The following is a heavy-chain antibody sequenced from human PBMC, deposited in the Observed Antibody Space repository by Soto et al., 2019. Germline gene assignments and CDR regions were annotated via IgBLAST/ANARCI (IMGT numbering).Heavy chain of an antibody. J-gene: IGHJ4*02. D-gene: IGHD5-12*01. Sequence: SETLSLTCTVSGGSISSYYWSWIRQPPGKGLEWTGYIYYSGSTNYNPSLESRVTISVDTSKNQFSLKLSSVTAADTAVYYCARGSFYSGYDNYDYWGQGTLVTVSS. V-gene: IGHV4-59*01. CDR3: ARGSFYSGYDNYDY. CDR2: IYYSGST. CDR1: GGSISSYY.